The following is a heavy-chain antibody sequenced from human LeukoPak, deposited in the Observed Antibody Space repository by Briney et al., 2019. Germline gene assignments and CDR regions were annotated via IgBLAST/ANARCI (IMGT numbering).Heavy chain of an antibody. CDR1: GFTFRNYA. CDR2: ISSNGGST. CDR3: ARHDSGWYSDY. Sequence: GGSLRLSCAAPGFTFRNYAMHWVRQTPGKGLEYVSAISSNGGSTYYANSVRGRFTVSRDNSKNTLFLQMGSLRAEDMGVYYCARHDSGWYSDYWGQGTLVTVSS. J-gene: IGHJ4*02. D-gene: IGHD6-19*01. V-gene: IGHV3-64*01.